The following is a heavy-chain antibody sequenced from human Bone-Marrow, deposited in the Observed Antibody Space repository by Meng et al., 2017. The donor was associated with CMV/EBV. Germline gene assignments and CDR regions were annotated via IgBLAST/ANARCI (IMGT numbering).Heavy chain of an antibody. CDR1: TYS. Sequence: TYSWAWIRHRPGNGLEWRRGMCYGGGIFYNPSVRGRVTMSRDTSKSQFSLGLRSTNATDTALYYGAGGPPVDDRMTSRDGGPSAFGVWGRGILVTVSS. J-gene: IGHJ4*02. D-gene: IGHD3-16*01. V-gene: IGHV4-39*07. CDR3: AGGPPVDDRMTSRDGGPSAFGV. CDR2: MCYGGGI.